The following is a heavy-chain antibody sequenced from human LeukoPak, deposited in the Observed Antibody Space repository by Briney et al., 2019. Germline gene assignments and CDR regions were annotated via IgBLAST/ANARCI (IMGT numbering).Heavy chain of an antibody. J-gene: IGHJ3*02. Sequence: GGSLRLSCAASGFTFSAFGMNWVRQAPGKGLEWVSSISGDSAYIYYPHSLKGRFTISRDNAKNSLYLQMNSLRAEDTAVYYCAMGKSNGFDIWGQGTMVTVSS. D-gene: IGHD2-8*01. CDR3: AMGKSNGFDI. V-gene: IGHV3-21*01. CDR1: GFTFSAFG. CDR2: ISGDSAYI.